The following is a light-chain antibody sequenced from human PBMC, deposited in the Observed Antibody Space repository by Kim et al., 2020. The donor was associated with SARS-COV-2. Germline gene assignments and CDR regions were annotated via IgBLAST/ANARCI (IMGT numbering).Light chain of an antibody. Sequence: GTKGTISRSGSSSNIGNNYLSWYQQLPGTAPKLLIYDNNKRPSGIPDRFSGSKSGTSATLGITGLQTGDEADYYCGTWDSSLSAVVFGGGTQLTVL. CDR2: DNN. V-gene: IGLV1-51*01. CDR1: SSNIGNNY. CDR3: GTWDSSLSAVV. J-gene: IGLJ2*01.